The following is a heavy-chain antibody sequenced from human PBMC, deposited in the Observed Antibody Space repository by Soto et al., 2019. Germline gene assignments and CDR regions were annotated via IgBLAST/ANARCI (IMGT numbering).Heavy chain of an antibody. V-gene: IGHV3-23*01. CDR2: ISGSGGST. Sequence: GGSLRLSCAASGFTFSSYAMSWVRQAPGKGLEWVSAISGSGGSTYYADSVKGRFTISRDNSKNTLYLQMNSLRAEDTAVYYCARSRLRSDAFDIWGQGTMVTVSS. J-gene: IGHJ3*02. D-gene: IGHD5-12*01. CDR1: GFTFSSYA. CDR3: ARSRLRSDAFDI.